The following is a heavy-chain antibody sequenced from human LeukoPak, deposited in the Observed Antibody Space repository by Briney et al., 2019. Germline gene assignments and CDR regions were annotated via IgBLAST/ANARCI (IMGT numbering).Heavy chain of an antibody. Sequence: SETLSLTCTVSGGSISSSSYYWSWIRHPPGKGLEWIGYIDYSGSTNYNPSLKSRVTISVDTSKNQFSLKLSSVTAADTAVYYCARRYDYVWGSYRSTGAFDIWGQGTMVTVSS. CDR3: ARRYDYVWGSYRSTGAFDI. CDR1: GGSISSSSYY. D-gene: IGHD3-16*02. V-gene: IGHV4-61*01. J-gene: IGHJ3*02. CDR2: IDYSGST.